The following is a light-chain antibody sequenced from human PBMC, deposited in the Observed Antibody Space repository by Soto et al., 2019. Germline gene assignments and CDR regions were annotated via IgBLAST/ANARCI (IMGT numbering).Light chain of an antibody. J-gene: IGLJ1*01. CDR1: HHDIGTYDY. V-gene: IGLV2-14*03. CDR3: SSFTSNRIYV. CDR2: GVT. Sequence: QSVLTQPTSVSGSPGQSITISRTGNHHDIGTYDYVSWYQQHPGRAPRLLIHGVTTRPSGISGRFSASKSGLTASMTISGLKPEDEADYYCSSFTSNRIYVFGPGTKVTVL.